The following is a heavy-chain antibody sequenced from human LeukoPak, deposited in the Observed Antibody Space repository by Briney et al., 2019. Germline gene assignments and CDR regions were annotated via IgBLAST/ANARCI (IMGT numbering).Heavy chain of an antibody. D-gene: IGHD1-26*01. CDR3: ARDPSWEILSYFGF. Sequence: GGSLRLSCAASGFKFSDYYMTWIRQAPGKGLEWISYISASGDTRYYGDSAKGRFIVSRDNAKNSLYLQMNSLRAEDTAVYYCARDPSWEILSYFGFCGLRTLVTVSS. CDR2: ISASGDTR. V-gene: IGHV3-11*04. J-gene: IGHJ4*02. CDR1: GFKFSDYY.